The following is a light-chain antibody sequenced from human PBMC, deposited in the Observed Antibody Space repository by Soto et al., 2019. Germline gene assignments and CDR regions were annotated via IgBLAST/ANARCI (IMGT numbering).Light chain of an antibody. CDR2: DAS. J-gene: IGKJ1*01. V-gene: IGKV1-5*01. CDR1: QTISSW. CDR3: QQYNSYSPWT. Sequence: DVQMSQSPSTLSGSVGDRVTITCRASQTISSWLAWYQQKPGNAPKLLIYDASRLESGVPSRFSGSGSGTEFTLTISSLQPDDFATYYCQQYNSYSPWTFGQGTKVDI.